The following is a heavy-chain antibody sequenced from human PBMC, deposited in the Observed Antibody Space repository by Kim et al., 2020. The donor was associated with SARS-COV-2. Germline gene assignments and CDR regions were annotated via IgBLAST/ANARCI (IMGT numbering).Heavy chain of an antibody. V-gene: IGHV3-23*01. J-gene: IGHJ3*02. CDR3: VRYNTDRHGFDI. CDR2: ITYRGGST. CDR1: EFTFSSYA. D-gene: IGHD1-20*01. Sequence: GGSLRLSCVASEFTFSSYAMTWVRQAPGKGLEWVSAITYRGGSTYYADSVRGRFTISRDNSKSTLYLQMSSLRAEDTAVYSCVRYNTDRHGFDIWGQGTMVTVSS.